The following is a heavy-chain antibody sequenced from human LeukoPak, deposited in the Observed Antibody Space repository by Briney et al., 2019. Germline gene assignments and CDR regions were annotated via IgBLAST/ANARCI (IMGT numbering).Heavy chain of an antibody. D-gene: IGHD6-19*01. V-gene: IGHV1-3*01. CDR3: AREEQWLTDYGMDV. J-gene: IGHJ6*02. CDR2: INAGNGNT. Sequence: ASVTVSCKASGYTFTSYAMHWVRQAPGQRLEWMGWINAGNGNTKHSQKFQGRVTITRDTSASTAYMELSSLRSEDTAVYYCAREEQWLTDYGMDVWGQGTTVTVSS. CDR1: GYTFTSYA.